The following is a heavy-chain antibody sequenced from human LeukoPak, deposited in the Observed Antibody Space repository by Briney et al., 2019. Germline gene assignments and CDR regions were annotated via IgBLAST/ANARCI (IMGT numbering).Heavy chain of an antibody. CDR1: GSSISRGYY. D-gene: IGHD3-22*01. V-gene: IGHV4-38-2*02. CDR3: ARGHSSGYE. J-gene: IGHJ4*02. CDR2: IYYTGST. Sequence: SETLSLTCTVSGSSISRGYYWGWIRQPPGKGLEWIGSIYYTGSTYSNPSLESRVTISLETSKTQFSLKLSSVTAADTAVYYCARGHSSGYEWGQGTLVTVSS.